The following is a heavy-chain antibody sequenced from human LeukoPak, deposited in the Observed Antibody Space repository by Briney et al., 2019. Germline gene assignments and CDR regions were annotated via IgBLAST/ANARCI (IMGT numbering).Heavy chain of an antibody. Sequence: GGSLRLSCAASGFTFSSYWMHWVRQAPGKGLVWVSRISSDGNNTNYADSVKGRFTISRDNAKNTLYLQMSSLRAEDTAVYYCARELPYSGSRGFDCWGQGTLVTVSS. D-gene: IGHD1-26*01. CDR1: GFTFSSYW. CDR3: ARELPYSGSRGFDC. V-gene: IGHV3-74*01. J-gene: IGHJ4*02. CDR2: ISSDGNNT.